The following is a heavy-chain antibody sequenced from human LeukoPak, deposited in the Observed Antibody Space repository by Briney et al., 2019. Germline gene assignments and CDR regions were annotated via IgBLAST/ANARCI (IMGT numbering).Heavy chain of an antibody. CDR1: GFTLSSYA. J-gene: IGHJ5*02. CDR3: AKDPTTVTKDNWFDP. D-gene: IGHD4-17*01. CDR2: ISGSGGST. V-gene: IGHV3-23*01. Sequence: PGGSLRLSCAASGFTLSSYAMSWVRQAPAKGLEWVSAISGSGGSTYYADSVKGRFTISRDNSKNTLYLQMNSLRAEDTAVYYCAKDPTTVTKDNWFDPWGQGTLVTVSS.